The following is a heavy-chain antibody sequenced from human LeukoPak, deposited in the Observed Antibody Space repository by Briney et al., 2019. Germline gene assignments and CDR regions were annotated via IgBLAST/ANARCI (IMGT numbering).Heavy chain of an antibody. Sequence: GGSLRLSCAASGFTFSSYGMHWVRQAPGKGLEWVAVISYDGSNKYYADSVKGRFTISRDNSKNTLYLQMNSLRAEDTAVCYCARDESPYDILTGYYHYWGQGTLVTVSS. V-gene: IGHV3-30*19. D-gene: IGHD3-9*01. CDR2: ISYDGSNK. CDR3: ARDESPYDILTGYYHY. J-gene: IGHJ4*02. CDR1: GFTFSSYG.